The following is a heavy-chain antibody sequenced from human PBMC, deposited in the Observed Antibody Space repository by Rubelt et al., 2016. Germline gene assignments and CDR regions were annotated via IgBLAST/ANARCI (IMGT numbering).Heavy chain of an antibody. CDR3: ARSGPDVVVPAAIRVEGDAFDI. Sequence: EVQLVESGGGLVQPGGSLRLSCAASGFTFSSYWMHWVRQAPGKGLAWVSRINSDGSSTSYADSGKGRFTISRDNAKNTLYLQMNSLRAEDTAVYYCARSGPDVVVPAAIRVEGDAFDIWGQGTMVTVSS. V-gene: IGHV3-74*01. J-gene: IGHJ3*02. D-gene: IGHD2-2*02. CDR2: INSDGSST. CDR1: GFTFSSYW.